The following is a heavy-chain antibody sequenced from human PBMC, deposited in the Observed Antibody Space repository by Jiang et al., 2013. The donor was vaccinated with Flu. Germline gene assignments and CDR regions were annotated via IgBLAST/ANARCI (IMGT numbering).Heavy chain of an antibody. V-gene: IGHV4-39*01. CDR2: IYYSGST. D-gene: IGHD5-24*01. CDR1: GGSISSSSYY. CDR3: ARLGGRDGYNYRLADY. Sequence: SLTCTVSGGSISSSSYYWGWIRQPPGKGLEWIGSIYYSGSTYYNPSLKSRVTISVDTSKNQFSLKLSSVTAADTAVYYCARLGGRDGYNYRLADYWGQGTLVTVSS. J-gene: IGHJ4*02.